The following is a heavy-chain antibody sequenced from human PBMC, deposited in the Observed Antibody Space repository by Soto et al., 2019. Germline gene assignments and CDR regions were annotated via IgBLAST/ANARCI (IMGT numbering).Heavy chain of an antibody. V-gene: IGHV4-39*01. J-gene: IGHJ4*02. Sequence: KASETLSLTCSVSGVSVSSPSFYLAWVRQSPGKGLEWIGSLYYIGSAYYSPSLKSRITISADSSRNQFSLKLASVTAADTGLYFCTRQTTGGYLYQEFDHWGQGALVTVSS. CDR1: GVSVSSPSFY. CDR2: LYYIGSA. CDR3: TRQTTGGYLYQEFDH. D-gene: IGHD2-15*01.